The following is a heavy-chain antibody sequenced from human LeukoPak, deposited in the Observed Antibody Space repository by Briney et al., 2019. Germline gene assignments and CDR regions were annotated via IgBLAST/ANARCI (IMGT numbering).Heavy chain of an antibody. CDR1: GFTFSDYY. D-gene: IGHD6-13*01. CDR2: ISGSSSYT. V-gene: IGHV3-11*03. CDR3: ARKYSSSWHTKAYWYFDL. J-gene: IGHJ2*01. Sequence: GGSLRLSCAASGFTFSDYYMSWIRQAPGKGLEWVSYISGSSSYTNYADSVKGRFTISRDNAKNSLYLQMNSLRAEDTAVYYCARKYSSSWHTKAYWYFDLWGRGTLVTVSS.